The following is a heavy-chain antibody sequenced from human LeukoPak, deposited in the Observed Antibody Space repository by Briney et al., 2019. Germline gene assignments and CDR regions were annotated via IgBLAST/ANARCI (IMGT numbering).Heavy chain of an antibody. CDR3: ARGPAGYN. D-gene: IGHD1-1*01. Sequence: GGSLRLSCAASGFTVSSNHMSWVRQAPGKGLEWVSVIYSGGSTDYADSVKGRFTISRDNLKNTLYLQMNSLKAEDTAVYYCARGPAGYNWGQGTLVTFSS. V-gene: IGHV3-53*01. CDR2: IYSGGST. J-gene: IGHJ4*02. CDR1: GFTVSSNH.